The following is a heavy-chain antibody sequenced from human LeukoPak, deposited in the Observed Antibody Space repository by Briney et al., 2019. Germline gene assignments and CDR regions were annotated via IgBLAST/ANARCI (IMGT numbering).Heavy chain of an antibody. CDR2: ISPEGSTT. CDR1: GFTFSSKW. CDR3: ATDLGNSRSCPDR. Sequence: PGGSLRLSCAASGFTFSSKWMHRVRQRPGRGLEWVSRISPEGSTTTYADSVKARFTISRDNSKNTLYLQMSSLRAEDTAVYYCATDLGNSRSCPDRWGQEPWSPSPQ. V-gene: IGHV3-74*01. J-gene: IGHJ4*01. D-gene: IGHD1/OR15-1a*01.